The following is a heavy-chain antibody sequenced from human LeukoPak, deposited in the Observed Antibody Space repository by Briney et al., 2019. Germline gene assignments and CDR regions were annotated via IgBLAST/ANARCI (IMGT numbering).Heavy chain of an antibody. CDR2: ISAYNGNT. Sequence: ASVKVSCKASGYTFSSYYIHWVRQAPGQGLEWMGWISAYNGNTKYVQKFQGRVTMATDTSTWTAYMELRSLRSDDTAVYYCARDGLAVAGSWFDPWGQGTLVTVSS. CDR3: ARDGLAVAGSWFDP. J-gene: IGHJ5*02. CDR1: GYTFSSYY. V-gene: IGHV1-18*04. D-gene: IGHD6-19*01.